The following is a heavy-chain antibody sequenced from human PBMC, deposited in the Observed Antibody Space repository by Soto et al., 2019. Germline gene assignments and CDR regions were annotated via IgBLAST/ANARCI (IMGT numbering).Heavy chain of an antibody. Sequence: QVQLVQSGAEVKKPGASVKVSCKASGYTFTSYDINWVRQATGQGLELMGWMNPNSGNTGYAQKFQGRVTMTRNTSISTAYMELSSLRSEDTAVYYCVLHYDILTGPYWYFDLWGRGTLVTVSS. CDR1: GYTFTSYD. CDR3: VLHYDILTGPYWYFDL. D-gene: IGHD3-9*01. CDR2: MNPNSGNT. J-gene: IGHJ2*01. V-gene: IGHV1-8*01.